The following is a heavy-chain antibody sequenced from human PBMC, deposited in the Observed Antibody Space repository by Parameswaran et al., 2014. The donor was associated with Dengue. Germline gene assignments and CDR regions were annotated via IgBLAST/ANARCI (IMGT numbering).Heavy chain of an antibody. CDR3: ARRGGSGWYFDL. Sequence: PGKGLEWIGYIYYSGSTKYNPSLKSRVTISIDTSNNQFSLTLNSVTAADTAVYYCARRGGSGWYFDLWGRGTLVTVSS. V-gene: IGHV4-59*08. J-gene: IGHJ2*01. D-gene: IGHD1-26*01. CDR2: IYYSGST.